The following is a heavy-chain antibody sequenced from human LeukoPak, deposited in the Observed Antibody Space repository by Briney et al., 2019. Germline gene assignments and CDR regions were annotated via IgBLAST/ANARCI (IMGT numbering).Heavy chain of an antibody. CDR2: IIPIFGTA. CDR1: GGTFSSYA. J-gene: IGHJ4*02. D-gene: IGHD2-2*01. CDR3: ARLGRVVVPAAFDY. Sequence: GASVKVSCKASGGTFSSYAISWVRQAPGQGLEWMGGIIPIFGTANYAQKFQGRVTITADESTSTAYMELSSLRSEDTAVYYCARLGRVVVPAAFDYWGQGTLVIVSS. V-gene: IGHV1-69*13.